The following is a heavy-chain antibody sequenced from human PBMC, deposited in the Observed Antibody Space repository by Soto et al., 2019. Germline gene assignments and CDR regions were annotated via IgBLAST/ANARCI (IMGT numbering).Heavy chain of an antibody. CDR1: GFTFSSYW. J-gene: IGHJ6*02. Sequence: EVKLVESGGSLVQPGGSLRLSCAASGFTFSSYWMSWVRQAPGKGLEWVANIKQDGSERYYVDSVKGRFTISRDNAKNSLYLQMNSLRAEDTAVYFCARGAYSYAYYGMDVWGQGTTVTVSS. CDR3: ARGAYSYAYYGMDV. V-gene: IGHV3-7*04. CDR2: IKQDGSER. D-gene: IGHD5-18*01.